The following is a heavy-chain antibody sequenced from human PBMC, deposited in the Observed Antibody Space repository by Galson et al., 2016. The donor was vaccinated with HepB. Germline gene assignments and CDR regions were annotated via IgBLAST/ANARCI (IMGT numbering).Heavy chain of an antibody. D-gene: IGHD4-17*01. CDR2: ISSSSSII. J-gene: IGHJ6*02. CDR1: GFTFSSYR. V-gene: IGHV3-48*02. Sequence: SLRLSCAGSGFTFSSYRMNWVRQAPGKGLEWISHISSSSSIIQYADSVKGRFTISRDNAKDSLDLQMNSLRDEDTAVYYCAREGYYGDYGMDVWGQGATVTVSS. CDR3: AREGYYGDYGMDV.